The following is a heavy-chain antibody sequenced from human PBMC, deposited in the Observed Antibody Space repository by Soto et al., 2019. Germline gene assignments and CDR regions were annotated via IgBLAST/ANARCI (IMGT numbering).Heavy chain of an antibody. CDR1: GYTFTSYG. D-gene: IGHD2-21*02. CDR3: ARETGGDCGGDCYSGNWFDP. J-gene: IGHJ5*02. CDR2: ISAYNGNT. Sequence: ASVKVSCKASGYTFTSYGISWVRQAPGQGLEWMGWISAYNGNTNYAQKLQGRVTMTTDTSTSTAYMELRSLRSDDTAVYYCARETGGDCGGDCYSGNWFDPWGQGTLVTVSS. V-gene: IGHV1-18*04.